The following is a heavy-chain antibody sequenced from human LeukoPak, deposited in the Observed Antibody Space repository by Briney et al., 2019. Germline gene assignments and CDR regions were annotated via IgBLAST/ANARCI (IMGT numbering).Heavy chain of an antibody. V-gene: IGHV4-34*01. J-gene: IGHJ4*02. CDR1: GGSFSGYY. Sequence: SETLSLTCAVYGGSFSGYYWSWIRQPPGKGLEWIGEINHSGSTNYNPSLKSRVTISVDTSKNQFSLKLSSVTAADTAVYYCASTHDDSSGYYYVGYWGQGTLVTVSS. CDR2: INHSGST. CDR3: ASTHDDSSGYYYVGY. D-gene: IGHD3-22*01.